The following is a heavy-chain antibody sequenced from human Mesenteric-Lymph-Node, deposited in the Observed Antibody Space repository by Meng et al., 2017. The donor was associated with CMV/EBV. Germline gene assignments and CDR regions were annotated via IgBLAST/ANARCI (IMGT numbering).Heavy chain of an antibody. CDR3: VRSVGGGHGYFDS. Sequence: GESLKISCAASGFTFDDYTMHWVRQAPGKGLEWISYISSAAITIYYADSVKGRFTFSRDNAKNSLTLQMNSLRAEDTAVYYCVRSVGGGHGYFDSWGQGTLVTVSS. J-gene: IGHJ4*02. D-gene: IGHD2-15*01. V-gene: IGHV3-48*03. CDR1: GFTFDDYT. CDR2: ISSAAITI.